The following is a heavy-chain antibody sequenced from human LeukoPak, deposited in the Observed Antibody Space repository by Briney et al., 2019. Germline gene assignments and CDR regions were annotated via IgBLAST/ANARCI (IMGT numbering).Heavy chain of an antibody. J-gene: IGHJ4*02. Sequence: SVKVSCKASGYTFTNYDINWVRQATGQGLEWMGWMNPNSANTGYAQKFQGRVTMTRNTSISTAYMELSNLRSEDTAVYYCARWEVVVAAQVGKYSFDYWGQGTLVTVSS. CDR1: GYTFTNYD. CDR2: MNPNSANT. V-gene: IGHV1-8*01. D-gene: IGHD2-15*01. CDR3: ARWEVVVAAQVGKYSFDY.